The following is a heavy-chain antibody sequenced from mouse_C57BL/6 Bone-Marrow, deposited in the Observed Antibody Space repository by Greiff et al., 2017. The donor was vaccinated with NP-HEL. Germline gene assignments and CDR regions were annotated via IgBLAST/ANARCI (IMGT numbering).Heavy chain of an antibody. Sequence: LVESGPELVKPGASVKISCKASGYAFSSSWMNWVKQRPGKGLEWIGRIYTGDGDTNYNGKFKGKATLTADKYSSTAYMQLSSLTSEDSAVYFCAREIYYGSSYDYWGQGTTLTVSS. J-gene: IGHJ2*01. CDR1: GYAFSSSW. D-gene: IGHD1-1*01. V-gene: IGHV1-82*01. CDR2: IYTGDGDT. CDR3: AREIYYGSSYDY.